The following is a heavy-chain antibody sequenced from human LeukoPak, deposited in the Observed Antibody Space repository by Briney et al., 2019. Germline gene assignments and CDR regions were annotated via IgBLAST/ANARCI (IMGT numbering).Heavy chain of an antibody. CDR1: GYTFTGYY. CDR2: INPNSGGT. V-gene: IGHV1-2*02. J-gene: IGHJ4*02. CDR3: ARGDDNGDYEAID. D-gene: IGHD4-17*01. Sequence: ASVKVSCKASGYTFTGYYMHWVRQAPGQGLEWMGWINPNSGGTDYAQKFQGRVTMTRDTSISTAYMELSRPRSDDTAVYYCARGDDNGDYEAIDWGQGTLVTVSS.